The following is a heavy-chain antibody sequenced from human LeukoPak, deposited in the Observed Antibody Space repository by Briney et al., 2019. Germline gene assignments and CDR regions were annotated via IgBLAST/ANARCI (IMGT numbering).Heavy chain of an antibody. CDR2: IYYSGST. CDR1: GGSISSYY. Sequence: SETLSLTCTVSGGSISSYYWSWIRQPPGKGLEWIGYIYYSGSTNYNPSLKSRVTISVDTSKNQFSLKLSSVTAADTAVYYCARESPVGATDDYWGQGTLVTVSS. J-gene: IGHJ4*02. CDR3: ARESPVGATDDY. V-gene: IGHV4-59*01. D-gene: IGHD1-26*01.